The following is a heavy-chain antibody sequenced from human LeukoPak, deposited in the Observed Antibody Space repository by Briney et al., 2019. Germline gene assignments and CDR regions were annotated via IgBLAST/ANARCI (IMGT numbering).Heavy chain of an antibody. V-gene: IGHV4-34*01. D-gene: IGHD1-26*01. Sequence: SETLSLTCAVYGGSFSGYYWSWIRQPPGKGLEWIGEINHSGSTNYNPSLKSRVTISVDTSKNQFSLKLSSVTAADTAVYYCARARWELSVFDYWGQGTLVTVSS. J-gene: IGHJ4*02. CDR2: INHSGST. CDR1: GGSFSGYY. CDR3: ARARWELSVFDY.